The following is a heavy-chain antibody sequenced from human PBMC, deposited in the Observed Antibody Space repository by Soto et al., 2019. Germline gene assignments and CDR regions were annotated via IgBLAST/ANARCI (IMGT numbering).Heavy chain of an antibody. CDR1: GGSISSGDYY. J-gene: IGHJ5*02. V-gene: IGHV4-30-4*01. CDR3: ARGDYDFWSGYYRNWYDP. CDR2: IYYSGST. Sequence: LSLTCTVSGGSISSGDYYWSWIRQPPGKGLEWIGYIYYSGSTYYNPSLKSRVTISVDTSKNQFSLKLSSVTAADTAVYYCARGDYDFWSGYYRNWYDPWGQGTLVTVSS. D-gene: IGHD3-3*01.